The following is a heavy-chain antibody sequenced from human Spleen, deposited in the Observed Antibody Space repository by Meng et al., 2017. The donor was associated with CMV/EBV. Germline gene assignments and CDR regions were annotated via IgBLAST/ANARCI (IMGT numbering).Heavy chain of an antibody. V-gene: IGHV3-30-3*01. CDR2: ISYDGSNK. CDR1: GFTFSSYA. J-gene: IGHJ5*02. CDR3: ARPSRDYSTFNWFDP. D-gene: IGHD4-11*01. Sequence: GESLKISCAASGFTFSSYAMHWVRQAPGKGLEWVAVISYDGSNKYYADSVKGRFTISRDNSKNTLYLQMNSLRAEDTAVYYCARPSRDYSTFNWFDPWGQGTLVTVSS.